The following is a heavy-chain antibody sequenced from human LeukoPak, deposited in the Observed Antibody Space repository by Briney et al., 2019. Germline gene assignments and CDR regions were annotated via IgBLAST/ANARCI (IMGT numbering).Heavy chain of an antibody. Sequence: SETLSLTCTVSGGSISSYYWSWIRQPAGKGLEWIGRIYTSGSTNYNPSLKSRVTMSVDTSKNQFSLKLSSVTAADTAVYYCARGHPHCSSTSCYNFDYWGQGTLVTVSS. CDR1: GGSISSYY. CDR3: ARGHPHCSSTSCYNFDY. CDR2: IYTSGST. J-gene: IGHJ4*02. V-gene: IGHV4-4*07. D-gene: IGHD2-2*02.